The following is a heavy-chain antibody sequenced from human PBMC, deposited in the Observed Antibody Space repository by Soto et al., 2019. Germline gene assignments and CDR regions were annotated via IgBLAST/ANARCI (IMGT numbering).Heavy chain of an antibody. CDR2: ISGSGGST. CDR3: AKDMRVRQPPLPFRTTDYYGMDV. V-gene: IGHV3-23*01. D-gene: IGHD4-17*01. CDR1: GFTFSSYA. J-gene: IGHJ6*02. Sequence: PGGSLRLSCAASGFTFSSYAMSWVRQAPGKGLEWVSAISGSGGSTYYADSVKGRFTISRDNSKNTLYLQMNSLRAEDTAVYYCAKDMRVRQPPLPFRTTDYYGMDVWGQGTTVTVSS.